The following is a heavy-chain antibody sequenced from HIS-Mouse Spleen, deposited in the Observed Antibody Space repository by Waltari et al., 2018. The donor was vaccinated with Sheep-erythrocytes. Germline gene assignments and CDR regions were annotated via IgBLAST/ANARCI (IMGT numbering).Heavy chain of an antibody. V-gene: IGHV3-21*01. D-gene: IGHD6-6*01. J-gene: IGHJ3*02. CDR1: GFTFSSYS. Sequence: EVQLVESGGGLVKPGGSLRLSCAASGFTFSSYSMNWVRQAPGKGLEWCSSISSSSSYIYYADSVKGRFTISRDNAKNSLYLQMNSLRAEDTAVYYCARDSTSDAFDIWGQGTMVTVSS. CDR2: ISSSSSYI. CDR3: ARDSTSDAFDI.